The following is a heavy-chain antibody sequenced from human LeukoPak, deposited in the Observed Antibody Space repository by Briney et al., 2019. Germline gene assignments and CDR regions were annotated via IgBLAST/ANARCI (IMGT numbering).Heavy chain of an antibody. CDR1: GYTFTSYY. D-gene: IGHD3-9*01. J-gene: IGHJ3*02. V-gene: IGHV1-46*01. CDR2: INPSGGST. Sequence: GASVKVSCKASGYTFTSYYMHWVRQAPGQGLEWMGIINPSGGSTSYAQKLQGRVTMTTDTSTSTAYMELRSLRSDDTAVYYCAKTSNEYDILTGYHDAFDIWGQGTMVTVSS. CDR3: AKTSNEYDILTGYHDAFDI.